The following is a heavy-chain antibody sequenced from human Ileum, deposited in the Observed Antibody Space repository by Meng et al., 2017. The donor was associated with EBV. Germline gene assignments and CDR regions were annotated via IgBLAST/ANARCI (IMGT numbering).Heavy chain of an antibody. CDR3: ARGGDTSGYSLDY. J-gene: IGHJ4*02. D-gene: IGHD3-22*01. CDR2: IYKSGST. Sequence: QVHLQESGPGLVKPSQTLSLTCAVSGGSISSGGYYWSWIRQPPGKGLEWIGYIYKSGSTYYNPSLTSRVTISVDTSKNQFFLKLGSVTAADTGVYYCARGGDTSGYSLDYWGQGILVTVSS. CDR1: GGSISSGGYY. V-gene: IGHV4-30-4*01.